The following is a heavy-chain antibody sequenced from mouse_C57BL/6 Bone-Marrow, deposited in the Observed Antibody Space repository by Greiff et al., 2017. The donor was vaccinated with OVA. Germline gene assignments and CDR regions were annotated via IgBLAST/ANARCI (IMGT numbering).Heavy chain of an antibody. Sequence: VQLQQSGPELVKPGASVKISCKASGYTFTDYYINWVKQRPGQGLEWIGWIFLGSGSTYYNEKFKGKATLTVDKSSSTAYMLLSSLTSEDSAVYFCARSDLLRSWYFDVWGTGTTVTVSS. CDR1: GYTFTDYY. J-gene: IGHJ1*03. V-gene: IGHV1-75*01. CDR3: ARSDLLRSWYFDV. CDR2: IFLGSGST. D-gene: IGHD1-1*01.